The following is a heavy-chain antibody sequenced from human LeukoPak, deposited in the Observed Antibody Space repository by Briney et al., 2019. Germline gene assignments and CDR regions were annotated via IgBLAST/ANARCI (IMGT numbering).Heavy chain of an antibody. CDR2: IYYSGTT. V-gene: IGHV4-39*01. Sequence: KPSETLSLTCTVSGGPLRSGSYSWGWIPQPPFKGLEWIANIYYSGTTYYNPSLKSRVTISVDTSKNQFSLKLTSVTAADTAVYYCARRPTTTSAFDPWGQGTLVTVSS. CDR3: ARRPTTTSAFDP. D-gene: IGHD1-26*01. CDR1: GGPLRSGSYS. J-gene: IGHJ5*02.